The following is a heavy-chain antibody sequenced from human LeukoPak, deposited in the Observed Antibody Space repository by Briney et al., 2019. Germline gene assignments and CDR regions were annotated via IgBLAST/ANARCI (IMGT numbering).Heavy chain of an antibody. D-gene: IGHD4-17*01. J-gene: IGHJ5*02. CDR1: GLTFSAYG. Sequence: GGSLRLSCAASGLTFSAYGMSWVRQAPGKGLEWVSSIHNSGSSTYYTDSVKGRFTISRDNSKNTLYLQMNSLRADDTAIYYCTKDPNGDYIGAFDPWGQGTLVTVSS. CDR3: TKDPNGDYIGAFDP. V-gene: IGHV3-23*01. CDR2: IHNSGSST.